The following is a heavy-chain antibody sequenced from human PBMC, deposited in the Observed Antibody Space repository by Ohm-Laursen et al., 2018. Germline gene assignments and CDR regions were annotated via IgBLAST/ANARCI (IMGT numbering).Heavy chain of an antibody. D-gene: IGHD2-15*01. CDR1: GGSISSGGYY. CDR3: ARATLDCSGGNCRTDAFDL. Sequence: TLSLTCTVSGGSISSGGYYWSWIRQHPGKGLEWIGDIYNTGRTNYNPSLKSRLSISIALSRSQLTLKLNSMTAADTAMYFCARATLDCSGGNCRTDAFDLWGPGTMVTVSS. V-gene: IGHV4-31*03. CDR2: IYNTGRT. J-gene: IGHJ3*01.